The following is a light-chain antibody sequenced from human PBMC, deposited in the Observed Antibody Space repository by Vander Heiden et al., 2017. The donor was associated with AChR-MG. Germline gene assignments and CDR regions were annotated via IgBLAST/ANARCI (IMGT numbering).Light chain of an antibody. CDR2: EVS. Sequence: QSALTQPASVAGSPGQSITISCTGTSSDVGAYNYVSWYQQHPGKAPKLMIYEVSDRPSGISTRFSGSKSGTTASLNISGLQAEDEAEYYCSSYTSSSTPFVFGAGTKVTVL. V-gene: IGLV2-14*01. CDR1: SSDVGAYNY. CDR3: SSYTSSSTPFV. J-gene: IGLJ1*01.